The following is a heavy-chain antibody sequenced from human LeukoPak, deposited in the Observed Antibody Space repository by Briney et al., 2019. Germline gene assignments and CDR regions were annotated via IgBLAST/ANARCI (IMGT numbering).Heavy chain of an antibody. J-gene: IGHJ3*02. CDR3: ARGEDAFDI. V-gene: IGHV4-34*01. Sequence: SETLSLTCAVYGGSFSGYYWSWIRQPPRKGLEWIGEINHSGSTNYNPSLKSRVTKSVDTSKNQFSLKLSSVTAADTAVYYCARGEDAFDIWGQGTMVTVSS. CDR1: GGSFSGYY. CDR2: INHSGST.